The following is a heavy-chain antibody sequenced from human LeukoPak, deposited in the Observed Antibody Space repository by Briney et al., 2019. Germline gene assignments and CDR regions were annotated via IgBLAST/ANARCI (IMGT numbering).Heavy chain of an antibody. V-gene: IGHV3-30-3*01. CDR3: ARDTWDIVVVVAATGAFDI. CDR1: GFTFSSYA. CDR2: ISYDGSNK. Sequence: PGGSLRLSCAASGFTFSSYAMHWVRQAPGKGLEWVAVISYDGSNKYYADSVKGRFTISRDNSKNTLYLQMNSLRAEDTAVYYCARDTWDIVVVVAATGAFDIWGQGTMVTVSS. D-gene: IGHD2-15*01. J-gene: IGHJ3*02.